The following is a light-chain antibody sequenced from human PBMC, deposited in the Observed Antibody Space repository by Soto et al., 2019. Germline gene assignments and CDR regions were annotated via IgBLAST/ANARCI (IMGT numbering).Light chain of an antibody. CDR3: QQYGSAPPT. V-gene: IGKV3-20*01. CDR1: ESIDNNF. CDR2: HAS. J-gene: IGKJ3*01. Sequence: EIVLTQSPGTLSLSPGERATLSCRASESIDNNFLAWYQQKPGQAPRFLIYHASSRATGIPNRFSGSGSGTDFTLTISRLEPEDVAVYYCQQYGSAPPTFGPGTIVDVK.